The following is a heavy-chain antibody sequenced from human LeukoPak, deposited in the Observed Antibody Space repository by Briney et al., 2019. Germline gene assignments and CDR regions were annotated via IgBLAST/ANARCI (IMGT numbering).Heavy chain of an antibody. Sequence: SETLSLTCTVSGGSISSYYWSWIRQPPGKGLEGIGYIYYSGRTNYNPSLKSGGTISVDTSKNQFSLKLSSVTPAGAAVYCCSRNVSKQWLVSSWGQGKLVTASS. J-gene: IGHJ5*02. V-gene: IGHV4-59*08. CDR2: IYYSGRT. D-gene: IGHD6-19*01. CDR1: GGSISSYY. CDR3: SRNVSKQWLVSS.